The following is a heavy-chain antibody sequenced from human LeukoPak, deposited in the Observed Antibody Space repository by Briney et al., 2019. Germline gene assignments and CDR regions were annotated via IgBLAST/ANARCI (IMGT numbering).Heavy chain of an antibody. V-gene: IGHV4-38-2*02. CDR3: ARDQPYMDV. Sequence: SETLSLTCIVSGYSISSGYYWVWIRQPQGKGLEWIGSIYHSGSTLYNPSLKSRVTISVDTSKNKFSLKLSSVTAADTAMYYCARDQPYMDVWGEGTTVTVSS. CDR2: IYHSGST. J-gene: IGHJ6*03. CDR1: GYSISSGYY.